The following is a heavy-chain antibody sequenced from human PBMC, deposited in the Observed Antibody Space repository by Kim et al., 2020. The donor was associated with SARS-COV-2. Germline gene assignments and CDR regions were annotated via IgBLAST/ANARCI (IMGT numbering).Heavy chain of an antibody. CDR1: GGSISSSSYY. CDR2: IYYSGST. Sequence: SETLSLTCTVSGGSISSSSYYWGWIRQPPGKGLEWIGSIYYSGSTYYNPSLKSRVTISVDTSKNQFSLKLSSVTAADTAVYYCARQGWEPHTPHHWGQGTLVTVSS. J-gene: IGHJ4*02. CDR3: ARQGWEPHTPHH. D-gene: IGHD1-26*01. V-gene: IGHV4-39*01.